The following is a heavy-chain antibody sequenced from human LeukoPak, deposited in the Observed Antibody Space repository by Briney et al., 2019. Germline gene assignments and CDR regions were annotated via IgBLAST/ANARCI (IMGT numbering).Heavy chain of an antibody. V-gene: IGHV4-59*08. CDR2: IYYSGST. D-gene: IGHD6-6*01. CDR3: ASYPPYSSSPPH. CDR1: GGSISSYY. J-gene: IGHJ4*02. Sequence: SETLSLTCTVSGGSISSYYWSWIRQPPGKGLEWIGYIYYSGSTNYNPSLKSRVTISVDTSKNQFSLKLSSVTAADTAVYYCASYPPYSSSPPHWGQGTLVTVSS.